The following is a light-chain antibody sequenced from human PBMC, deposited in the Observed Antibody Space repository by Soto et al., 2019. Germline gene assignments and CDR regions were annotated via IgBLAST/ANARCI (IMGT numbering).Light chain of an antibody. Sequence: VAVSLSPGKRATLSCRASQNVGSSLAWYQQKPGQAPRLLIYGASTTATDIPARFSGSGSGTEFTLTISSLQSEDFVVYYCTEFTVRPRSFGQG. CDR3: TEFTVRPRS. CDR2: GAS. V-gene: IGKV3-15*01. CDR1: QNVGSS. J-gene: IGKJ5*01.